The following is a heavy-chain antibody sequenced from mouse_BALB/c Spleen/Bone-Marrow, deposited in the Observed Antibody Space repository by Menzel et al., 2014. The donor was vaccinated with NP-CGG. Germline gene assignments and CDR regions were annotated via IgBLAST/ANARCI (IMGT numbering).Heavy chain of an antibody. CDR3: ARDGSSYYAMDY. CDR2: ISSGGST. CDR1: GFTFSSYA. V-gene: IGHV5-6-5*01. Sequence: EVKLVESGGGLVKPGGSLKLSCAASGFTFSSYAMSWVRQTPEKRLEWVASISSGGSTYYPDSVKGLFTISRDNARNILYLQMSSLRSEDTAMYYCARDGSSYYAMDYWGQGTSVTVSS. D-gene: IGHD1-1*01. J-gene: IGHJ4*01.